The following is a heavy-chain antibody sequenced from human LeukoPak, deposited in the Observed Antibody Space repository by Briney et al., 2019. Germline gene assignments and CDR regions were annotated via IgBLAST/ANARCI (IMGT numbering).Heavy chain of an antibody. D-gene: IGHD2-15*01. CDR2: IYYGGNT. CDR3: ARESPYCSGGSCYDY. Sequence: SETLSLTCGVSGGSFNSDDYYWNWIRQPPGRGLEWIGYIYYGGNTNYNPSLRSRVTISMDTSKNQFSLKLSSVTAAGTAVYYCARESPYCSGGSCYDYWGQGTLVTVSS. V-gene: IGHV4-61*08. J-gene: IGHJ4*02. CDR1: GGSFNSDDYY.